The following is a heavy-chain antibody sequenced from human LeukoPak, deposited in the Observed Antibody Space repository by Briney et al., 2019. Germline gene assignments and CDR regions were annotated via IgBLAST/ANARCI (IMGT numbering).Heavy chain of an antibody. V-gene: IGHV5-51*01. Sequence: GESLKISCKGSGYSFNSYYIVWVRQMPGKGLEWMGSIYPGDPETRYSPSFEGQVTISLDRSITTAYLQWSSLKASDTAMYYCARGVDFWTGSPYFDFWGQGSLFTVS. D-gene: IGHD3/OR15-3a*01. J-gene: IGHJ4*02. CDR3: ARGVDFWTGSPYFDF. CDR1: GYSFNSYY. CDR2: IYPGDPET.